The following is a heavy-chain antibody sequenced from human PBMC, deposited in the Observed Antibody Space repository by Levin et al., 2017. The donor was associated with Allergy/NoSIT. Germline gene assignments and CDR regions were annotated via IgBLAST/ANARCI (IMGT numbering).Heavy chain of an antibody. Sequence: SETLSLTCAVSGGSISSGGYSWSWIRQPPGKGLEWIGYIYHSGSTYYNPSLKSRVTISVDRSKNQFSLKLSSVTAADTAVYYCARGAVPAAYNWFDPWGQGTLVTVSS. D-gene: IGHD2-2*01. CDR1: GGSISSGGYS. V-gene: IGHV4-30-2*01. CDR2: IYHSGST. J-gene: IGHJ5*02. CDR3: ARGAVPAAYNWFDP.